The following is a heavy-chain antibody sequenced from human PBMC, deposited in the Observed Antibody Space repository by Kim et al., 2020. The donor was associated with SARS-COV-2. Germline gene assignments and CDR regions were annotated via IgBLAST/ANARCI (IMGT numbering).Heavy chain of an antibody. CDR3: AREVGQSKYRNYYGMDV. D-gene: IGHD3-16*02. CDR1: GYRFIDYT. CDR2: INTNTGNP. J-gene: IGHJ6*02. Sequence: ASVKVSCKASGYRFIDYTMNWVRQAPGQGLQWMGWINTNTGNPTYAQGFTGRFVFSLDTSVSTAYLQISSLKAEDTAVYYCAREVGQSKYRNYYGMDVWGQGTTVTVSS. V-gene: IGHV7-4-1*02.